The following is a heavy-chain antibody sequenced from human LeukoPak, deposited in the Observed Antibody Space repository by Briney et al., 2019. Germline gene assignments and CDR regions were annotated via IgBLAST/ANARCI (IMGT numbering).Heavy chain of an antibody. CDR2: IGISSGNT. CDR1: GFPFIEYS. D-gene: IGHD2-15*01. V-gene: IGHV3-48*04. Sequence: GGSLRLSCTASGFPFIEYSMNWVRQAPGKGLEWISYIGISSGNTKYADSVKGRFTISADNAKNSLHLQMNSLRAEVTAVYYCARDRGGSYSAIDYWGQGTLVTVSS. CDR3: ARDRGGSYSAIDY. J-gene: IGHJ4*02.